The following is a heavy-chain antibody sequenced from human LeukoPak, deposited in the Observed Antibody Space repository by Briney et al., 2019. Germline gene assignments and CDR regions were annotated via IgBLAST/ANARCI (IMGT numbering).Heavy chain of an antibody. CDR2: MNPNSGNT. D-gene: IGHD2-2*02. J-gene: IGHJ4*02. CDR1: GYTFTSYD. CDR3: ARGLYCSSTSCYMFDY. Sequence: GASVTVSFKASGYTFTSYDINWVRQAPGQGLEWMGWMNPNSGNTGYAQKFQGRVTMTRNTSISTAYMELSSLRSEDTAVYYCARGLYCSSTSCYMFDYWGQGTLVTVSS. V-gene: IGHV1-8*01.